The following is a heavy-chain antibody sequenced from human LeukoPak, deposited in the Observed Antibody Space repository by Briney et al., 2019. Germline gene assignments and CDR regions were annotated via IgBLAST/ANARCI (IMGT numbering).Heavy chain of an antibody. CDR1: GFTFRSYW. J-gene: IGHJ4*02. Sequence: GGSLRLSCAASGFTFRSYWLNWVRQTPGKGLEWVANIKEDGSEKYHMDSVKGRFTISRDNAKSSLYLQMNSLRAEDTALYYCARSIMGGGAFDYWGQGTQVTVSS. V-gene: IGHV3-7*03. D-gene: IGHD3-10*01. CDR3: ARSIMGGGAFDY. CDR2: IKEDGSEK.